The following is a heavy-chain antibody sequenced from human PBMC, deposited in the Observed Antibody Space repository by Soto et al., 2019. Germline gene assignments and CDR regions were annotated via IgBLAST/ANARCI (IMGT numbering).Heavy chain of an antibody. J-gene: IGHJ4*02. D-gene: IGHD2-15*01. CDR2: ISYDGSNK. CDR1: GFTFSSYG. V-gene: IGHV3-30*18. CDR3: AKDIVVVAATDGMFDY. Sequence: QVQLVESGGGVVQPGRSLRLSCAASGFTFSSYGMHWVRQAPGKGLEWVAVISYDGSNKYYADSVKDRFTISRDNSKNTLYLQMNSLRAEDTAVYYCAKDIVVVAATDGMFDYWGQGTLVTVSS.